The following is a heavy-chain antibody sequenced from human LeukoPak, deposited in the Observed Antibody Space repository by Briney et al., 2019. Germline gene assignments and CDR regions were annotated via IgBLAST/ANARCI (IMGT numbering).Heavy chain of an antibody. CDR3: AGALKGARGAPYYYYGMDV. D-gene: IGHD3-10*01. V-gene: IGHV1-18*01. CDR1: GYTFTSYG. Sequence: ASVKVSCKASGYTFTSYGISWVRQAPGQGLEWMGWISAYNGNTNYAQKLQGRVTMTTDTSTSTAYMELRSLRSDDTAVYYCAGALKGARGAPYYYYGMDVWGQGTTVTVSS. CDR2: ISAYNGNT. J-gene: IGHJ6*02.